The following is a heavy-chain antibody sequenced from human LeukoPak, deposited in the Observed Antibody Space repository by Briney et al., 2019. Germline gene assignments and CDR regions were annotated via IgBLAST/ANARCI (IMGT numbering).Heavy chain of an antibody. Sequence: GRSLRLSCAASGFTFDDYAMHWVRQAPGKGLDGVSGINWSSGSIGYADSVKGRFAISRDNAKNSLYLQMNSLRAEDTALYYCAKGRVGATYFDYWGQGTLVTVSS. J-gene: IGHJ4*02. V-gene: IGHV3-9*01. D-gene: IGHD1-26*01. CDR2: INWSSGSI. CDR1: GFTFDDYA. CDR3: AKGRVGATYFDY.